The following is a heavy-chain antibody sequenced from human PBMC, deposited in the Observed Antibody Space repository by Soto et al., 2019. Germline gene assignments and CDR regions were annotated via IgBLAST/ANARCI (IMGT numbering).Heavy chain of an antibody. J-gene: IGHJ4*02. V-gene: IGHV3-23*01. CDR1: GFTFSSYA. Sequence: EVQLLESGGGLVQPGGSLRLSCAASGFTFSSYAMSWVRQAPGKGLEWVSAISGSGGSTYYADSVKGRFTISRDNSKNTLYLQMNSLRAEDTAVYYCAKIRSTLWYGDYTFDYWGQGTLVTVSS. CDR3: AKIRSTLWYGDYTFDY. D-gene: IGHD4-17*01. CDR2: ISGSGGST.